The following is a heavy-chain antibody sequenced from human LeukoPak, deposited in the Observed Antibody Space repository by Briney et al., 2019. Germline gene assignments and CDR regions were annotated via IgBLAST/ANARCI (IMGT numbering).Heavy chain of an antibody. J-gene: IGHJ4*02. V-gene: IGHV4-4*02. CDR1: GGSISSSNS. D-gene: IGHD3-10*01. CDR3: TRDESWGSGKDY. CDR2: IYHSGST. Sequence: SGTLSLTCAVTGGSISSSNSWSWVRQPPGKGLEWIGEIYHSGSTNYNPSLKSRVTISVDKSKNQFSLKLSSVTAADTAVYYCTRDESWGSGKDYWGQGTLVTVSS.